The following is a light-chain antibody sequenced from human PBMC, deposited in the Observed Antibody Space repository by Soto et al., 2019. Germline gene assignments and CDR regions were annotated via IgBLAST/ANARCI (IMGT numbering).Light chain of an antibody. Sequence: IRMTQSPSSLSASIGDRVTFTCRASHRLNTYLAWYQQKPVKAPKLLIYGASTLQSGVPSRFSGSGSGTDFTLLISSLQSEDCAPYYGQQYFSYPYTFGQGTRLEIK. CDR2: GAS. V-gene: IGKV1-8*01. CDR1: HRLNTY. J-gene: IGKJ2*01. CDR3: QQYFSYPYT.